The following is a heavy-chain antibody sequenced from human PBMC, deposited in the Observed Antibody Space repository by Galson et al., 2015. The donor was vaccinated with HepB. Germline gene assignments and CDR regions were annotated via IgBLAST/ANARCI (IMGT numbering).Heavy chain of an antibody. Sequence: SVKVSCKASGGTFSSYAISWVRQAPGQGLEWMGGIIPIFGTANYAQKFQGRVTITADESTSTAYMELSSLRSEDTAVYYCARASVWNCSIDSCPRHPYYYYYMDVWGKGTTGTVSS. CDR1: GGTFSSYA. CDR3: ARASVWNCSIDSCPRHPYYYYYMDV. V-gene: IGHV1-69*13. CDR2: IIPIFGTA. D-gene: IGHD2-2*01. J-gene: IGHJ6*03.